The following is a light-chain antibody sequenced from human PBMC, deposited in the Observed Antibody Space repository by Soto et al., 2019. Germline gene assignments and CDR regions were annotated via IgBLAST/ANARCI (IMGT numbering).Light chain of an antibody. V-gene: IGKV1-5*03. CDR1: QSINTW. CDR3: HQYNSYSRT. J-gene: IGKJ1*01. Sequence: DIQMTQSPSTLSASVGDRVTITCRASQSINTWLAWYQQKPGKAPNLLIYKASSLESGVPSRFSGSGSGTEFTLTISSLQPDDFATYYCHQYNSYSRTFGQGTKVDIK. CDR2: KAS.